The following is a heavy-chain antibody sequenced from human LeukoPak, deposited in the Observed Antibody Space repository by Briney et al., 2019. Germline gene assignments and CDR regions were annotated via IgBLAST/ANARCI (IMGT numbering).Heavy chain of an antibody. CDR1: GFTFSSYS. J-gene: IGHJ3*02. CDR2: ISSSGSTI. CDR3: ARDTTRRGLFDI. Sequence: PGGSLRLSCAASGFTFSSYSMNWVRQAPGKGLEWVSDISSSGSTIYYADSVKGRFTISRDNAKNSLYLQMNSLRDEDTAVYYCARDTTRRGLFDIWGQGTMVAVSS. V-gene: IGHV3-48*02. D-gene: IGHD1-1*01.